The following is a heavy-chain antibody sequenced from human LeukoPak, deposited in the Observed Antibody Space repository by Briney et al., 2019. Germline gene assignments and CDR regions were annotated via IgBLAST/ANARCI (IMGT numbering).Heavy chain of an antibody. D-gene: IGHD5-24*01. V-gene: IGHV3-33*01. J-gene: IGHJ4*02. CDR3: ARSVSRDGYNVFDN. CDR1: GFTFSSYG. Sequence: GGSLRLSCVASGFTFSSYGMHWVRQAPGKGLEWVAVIWYDGSNKYHADSVNGRFTISRDNSKNTLFLQMNSLRAEDTAVYYCARSVSRDGYNVFDNWGQGTLVTVSS. CDR2: IWYDGSNK.